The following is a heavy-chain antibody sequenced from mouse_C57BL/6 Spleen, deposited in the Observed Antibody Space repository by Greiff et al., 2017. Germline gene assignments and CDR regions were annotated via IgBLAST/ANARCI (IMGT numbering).Heavy chain of an antibody. CDR3: ARDYGSRGGAWFAY. CDR2: IDPSDSET. V-gene: IGHV1-52*01. J-gene: IGHJ3*01. D-gene: IGHD1-1*01. Sequence: VQLQQPGAELVRPGSSVKLSCKASGYTFTSYWMHRVKQRPIQGLEWIGNIDPSDSETHYTQKFKDKATLTVDKSSSTAYMQLSSLTSEDSAVYYCARDYGSRGGAWFAYWGQGTLVTVSA. CDR1: GYTFTSYW.